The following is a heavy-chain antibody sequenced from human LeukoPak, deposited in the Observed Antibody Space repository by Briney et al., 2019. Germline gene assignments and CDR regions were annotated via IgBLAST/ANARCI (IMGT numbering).Heavy chain of an antibody. D-gene: IGHD2-15*01. CDR3: ARGVADNY. CDR2: INHSGST. J-gene: IGHJ4*02. Sequence: SETLSLTCAVYGGSFSGYYWSWIRQPPGKGLEWIGEINHSGSTNYNPSLKSRVTISVDTSKNQFSLKLSSVTAADTAVYYCARGVADNYWGQGTLVTVSS. V-gene: IGHV4-34*01. CDR1: GGSFSGYY.